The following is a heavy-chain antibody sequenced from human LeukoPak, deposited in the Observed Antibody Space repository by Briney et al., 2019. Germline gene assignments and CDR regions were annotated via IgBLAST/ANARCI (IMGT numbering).Heavy chain of an antibody. D-gene: IGHD3-10*01. CDR1: GDSVSSNSAA. V-gene: IGHV6-1*01. CDR2: TYYRSKWYN. CDR3: ARRHWYYYGSGISYYYYYMDV. J-gene: IGHJ6*03. Sequence: SQTLSLTCAISGDSVSSNSAAWNWIRQSPSRGLEWLGRTYYRSKWYNDYAVSVKSRITINPDTSKNQFSLKLSSVTAADTAVYYCARRHWYYYGSGISYYYYYMDVWGKGTTVTISS.